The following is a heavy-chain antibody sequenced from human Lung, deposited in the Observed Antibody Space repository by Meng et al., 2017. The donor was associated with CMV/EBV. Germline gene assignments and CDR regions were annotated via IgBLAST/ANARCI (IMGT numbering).Heavy chain of an antibody. CDR1: GVSISADNW. V-gene: IGHV4-4*02. CDR3: AKEWLDATTGQFDY. J-gene: IGHJ4*02. D-gene: IGHD1-26*01. CDR2: IYRSGST. Sequence: SGVSISADNWWSWVRQHPGKGLEWIGEIYRSGSTNYSPSLKSRVTISIDRSKNQFSLRLTSVTAADTAVYYCAKEWLDATTGQFDYWGQGTLVTVSS.